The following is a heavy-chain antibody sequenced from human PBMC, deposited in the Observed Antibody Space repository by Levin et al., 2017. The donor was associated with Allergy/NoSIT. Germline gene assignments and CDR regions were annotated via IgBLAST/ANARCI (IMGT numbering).Heavy chain of an antibody. CDR2: IYPGDSDT. V-gene: IGHV5-51*01. Sequence: KVSCKGSGYSFTSYWIGWVRQMPGKGLEWMGIIYPGDSDTRYSPSFQGQVTISADKSISTAYLQWSSLKASDTAMYYCARQELYSSSWYIGAFDSWGQGTMVTVSS. D-gene: IGHD6-13*01. CDR1: GYSFTSYW. J-gene: IGHJ3*02. CDR3: ARQELYSSSWYIGAFDS.